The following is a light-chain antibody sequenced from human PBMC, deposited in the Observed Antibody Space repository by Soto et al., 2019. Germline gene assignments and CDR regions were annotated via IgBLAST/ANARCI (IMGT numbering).Light chain of an antibody. CDR3: QQRSNWTWT. Sequence: EIVMTQSPATLSVSPGERATLSCRASQSVSSSNLAWYQQKPGQAPRLLVSGLSTRATGIPARFSGSGSGTDFTLTISSLEPEDFAVYYCQQRSNWTWTFGQGTKVDIK. CDR1: QSVSSSN. V-gene: IGKV3D-20*02. J-gene: IGKJ1*01. CDR2: GLS.